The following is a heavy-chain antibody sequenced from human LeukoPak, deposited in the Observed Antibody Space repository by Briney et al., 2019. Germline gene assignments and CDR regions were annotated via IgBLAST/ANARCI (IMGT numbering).Heavy chain of an antibody. CDR3: ARSWMVGEGAFDL. CDR1: ADSITRTNYY. J-gene: IGHJ3*01. D-gene: IGHD1-26*01. CDR2: IYYSGNT. Sequence: SETLSLTCLLSADSITRTNYYWAWIRQPPVRGLDWFGIIYYSGNTDYNPDLSSRITIYIDTSKKQFSLKLNSVTAADTALYYCARSWMVGEGAFDLWGPGTEVTVSS. V-gene: IGHV4-39*01.